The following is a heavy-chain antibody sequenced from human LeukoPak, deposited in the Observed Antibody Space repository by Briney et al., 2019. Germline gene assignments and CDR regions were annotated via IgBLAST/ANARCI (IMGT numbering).Heavy chain of an antibody. CDR1: GGSISNYY. V-gene: IGHV4-59*01. D-gene: IGHD3-10*01. CDR2: IYYSGST. Sequence: SETLSLTCTVSGGSISNYYWSWIRQPPGKGLAWIGYIYYSGSTKYNPSLKSRATISVDTSKNQFSLRLSSVTAADTAVYYCARENYYGSGSYTGGRFDWFDPWGQGTLVTVSS. J-gene: IGHJ5*02. CDR3: ARENYYGSGSYTGGRFDWFDP.